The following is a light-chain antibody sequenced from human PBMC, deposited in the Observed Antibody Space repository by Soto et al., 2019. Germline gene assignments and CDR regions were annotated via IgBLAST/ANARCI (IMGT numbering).Light chain of an antibody. V-gene: IGLV1-47*02. CDR2: SNN. Sequence: QSVVTQPPSASGTPGQRVTISCSGSSSNIGTNNVYWYQRVPGTAPKLLIYSNNQRPSGVPDRFSGSKSGTSASLAISGLRSEDEADYFCATWDDSLGGPVFGGGTKLTVL. CDR1: SSNIGTNN. CDR3: ATWDDSLGGPV. J-gene: IGLJ3*02.